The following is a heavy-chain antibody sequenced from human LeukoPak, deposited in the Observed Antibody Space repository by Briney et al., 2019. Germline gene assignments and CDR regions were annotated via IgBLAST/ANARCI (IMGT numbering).Heavy chain of an antibody. CDR1: GGSISSGGYY. V-gene: IGHV4-31*03. J-gene: IGHJ4*02. Sequence: SETLSLTCTVSGGSISSGGYYWSWIRQHPGKGLEWIGDIYYTGSTYHNPSLKSRLAISVDTSKNQFSLKLTSVTAADTAVYYCARGYNSGWYAYWGQGTLVTVSS. D-gene: IGHD6-19*01. CDR3: ARGYNSGWYAY. CDR2: IYYTGST.